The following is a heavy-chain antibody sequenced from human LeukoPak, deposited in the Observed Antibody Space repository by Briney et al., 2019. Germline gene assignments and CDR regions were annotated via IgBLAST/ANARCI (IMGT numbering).Heavy chain of an antibody. D-gene: IGHD3-10*01. CDR3: ARSFTFGNRFGELLTTMDV. CDR2: INTNTGNP. J-gene: IGHJ6*04. Sequence: ASVKVSCKASGYTFTTNATNWVRQAPGQGLEWMGWINTNTGNPTYAQGFTGRCVFSLDTSVSTAYLQISSLKAEDTAVYYCARSFTFGNRFGELLTTMDVWGKGTTVTVSS. CDR1: GYTFTTNA. V-gene: IGHV7-4-1*02.